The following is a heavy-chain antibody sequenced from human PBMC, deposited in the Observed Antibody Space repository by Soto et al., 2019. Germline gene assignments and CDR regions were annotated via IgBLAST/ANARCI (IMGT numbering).Heavy chain of an antibody. V-gene: IGHV3-53*01. Sequence: GSLLLSCAASGFTVSNTYMTGVRQPAGKGLECVSVIYTAGGTNYADSVKGLFIISRDNSKNTLYLQMNSLRAEDTAVYYCARALPVAKGGFDPWGQGTLVTVSS. CDR3: ARALPVAKGGFDP. J-gene: IGHJ5*02. CDR2: IYTAGGT. CDR1: GFTVSNTY. D-gene: IGHD2-2*01.